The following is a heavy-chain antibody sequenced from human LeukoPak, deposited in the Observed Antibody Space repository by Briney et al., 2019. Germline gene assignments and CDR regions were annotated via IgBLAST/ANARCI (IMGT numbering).Heavy chain of an antibody. CDR1: GFTFSRYA. V-gene: IGHV3-64*01. Sequence: GGSPRLSCAASGFTFSRYAMHWVRQAPGKGLEYVSSISNNGDSTYYANSVKGRFTISRDNAKNTLFLQMGSLKTEDLAVYYCARTYVWGSYRSPFFDYWGQGTLVTVSS. D-gene: IGHD3-16*02. CDR2: ISNNGDST. J-gene: IGHJ4*02. CDR3: ARTYVWGSYRSPFFDY.